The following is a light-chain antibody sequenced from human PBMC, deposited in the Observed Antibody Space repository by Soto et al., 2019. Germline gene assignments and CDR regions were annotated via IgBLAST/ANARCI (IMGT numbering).Light chain of an antibody. CDR2: TAS. Sequence: DIQLTQSPSFLSASVGDRVTITCRASQVISTYLAWYQQKPGKAPTLLIYTASTLQSGVPSRFSGSGSGTEFTLTISSLQPEDFATYYCQRLNGYPLIFGGGTKVEIK. V-gene: IGKV1-9*01. CDR3: QRLNGYPLI. CDR1: QVISTY. J-gene: IGKJ4*01.